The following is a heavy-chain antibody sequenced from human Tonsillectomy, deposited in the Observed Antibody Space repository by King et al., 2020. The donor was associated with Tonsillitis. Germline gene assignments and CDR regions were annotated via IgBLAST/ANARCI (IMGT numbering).Heavy chain of an antibody. D-gene: IGHD3-3*01. Sequence: VQLQESGPGLVKPSETLSLTCTVSGYSISSGYYWGWIRQPPGKGLEWIGSIFHSGSTYYNPSLKSRVTISVDTSKNQFSLKRSSVTAADTAVYYFAREALEVFGVVMQHNWFDPWGQGTLVTVSS. CDR2: IFHSGST. CDR3: AREALEVFGVVMQHNWFDP. V-gene: IGHV4-38-2*02. CDR1: GYSISSGYY. J-gene: IGHJ5*02.